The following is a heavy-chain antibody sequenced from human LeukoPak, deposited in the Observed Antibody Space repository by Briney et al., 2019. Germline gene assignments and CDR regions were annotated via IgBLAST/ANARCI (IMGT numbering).Heavy chain of an antibody. CDR3: AKDRGDDGYFDY. D-gene: IGHD4-17*01. Sequence: GGSLRLSCAASGFTFSRYAMSWVRQAPGKGLEWVSAISGSGGSTYYADSVKGRFTISRDNSKNTLYLQMNSLRAEDTAVYYCAKDRGDDGYFDYWGQGTLVTVSS. J-gene: IGHJ4*02. CDR2: ISGSGGST. V-gene: IGHV3-23*01. CDR1: GFTFSRYA.